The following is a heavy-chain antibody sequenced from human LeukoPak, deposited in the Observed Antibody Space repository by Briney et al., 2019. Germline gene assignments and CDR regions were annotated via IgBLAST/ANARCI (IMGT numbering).Heavy chain of an antibody. CDR3: ARVLRYCGSTSCYTDYFDY. V-gene: IGHV4-39*01. Sequence: SETLSLTCTVSGGSISSSSYDWGWLRQPPGKGLEWIGSIYYSGSTYYNPSLKSRVTISVDTSKNQFSLKLSSVTAADTAVYYCARVLRYCGSTSCYTDYFDYWGQGTLVTVSS. D-gene: IGHD2-2*02. CDR1: GGSISSSSYD. CDR2: IYYSGST. J-gene: IGHJ4*02.